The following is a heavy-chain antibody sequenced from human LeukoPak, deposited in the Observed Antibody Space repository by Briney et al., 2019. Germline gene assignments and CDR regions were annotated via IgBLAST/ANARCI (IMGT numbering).Heavy chain of an antibody. CDR2: IIPIFGTA. J-gene: IGHJ4*02. V-gene: IGHV1-69*13. D-gene: IGHD5-12*01. CDR3: ARGVATNRYYFDY. CDR1: GGTFSSYA. Sequence: SVKVSCKASGGTFSSYAISWVRQAPGQGLEWMGGIIPIFGTANYAQKFQGRVTITADESTSTAYMELSSLRSEDTAVYSCARGVATNRYYFDYWGQGTLVPVSS.